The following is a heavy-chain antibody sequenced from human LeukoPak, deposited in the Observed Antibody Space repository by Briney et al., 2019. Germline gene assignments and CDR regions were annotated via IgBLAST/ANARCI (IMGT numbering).Heavy chain of an antibody. CDR1: GYTFTSYD. V-gene: IGHV1-8*03. D-gene: IGHD5-18*01. CDR3: ARGPAWGYSSPYYFDY. CDR2: MNPNSGNT. Sequence: ASVKVSCKASGYTFTSYDISWVRQATGQGLEWMGWMNPNSGNTGYAQKFQGRVTITRNTSISTAYMELSSLRSEDTAVYYCARGPAWGYSSPYYFDYWGQGTLVTVSS. J-gene: IGHJ4*02.